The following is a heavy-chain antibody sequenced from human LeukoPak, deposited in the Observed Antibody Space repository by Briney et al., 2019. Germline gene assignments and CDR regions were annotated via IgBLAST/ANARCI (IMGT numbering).Heavy chain of an antibody. J-gene: IGHJ4*02. V-gene: IGHV3-23*01. CDR1: GFTFSSCA. Sequence: PGGSLRLSCAASGFTFSSCAMSWVRQAPGEGLEWVSAISESGDATYYADSVRGRFTISRDNSKNTLYLQMNRLRVDDTAIYYCAKDRDYWGRGTLVTVSS. CDR2: ISESGDAT. CDR3: AKDRDY.